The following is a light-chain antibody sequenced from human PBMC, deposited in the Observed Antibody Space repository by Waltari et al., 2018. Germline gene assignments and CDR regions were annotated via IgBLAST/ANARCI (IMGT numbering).Light chain of an antibody. Sequence: EIVLTQSPGTLSLSPGERGTLSCRASQSVSRFLAWYQQKPGQAPRLLIYGASTRATGIPDRFSGSWSGTDFSLTISRLEPEDFAVYYCQKYDRLPATFGQGTKVEIK. CDR1: QSVSRF. V-gene: IGKV3-20*01. J-gene: IGKJ1*01. CDR3: QKYDRLPAT. CDR2: GAS.